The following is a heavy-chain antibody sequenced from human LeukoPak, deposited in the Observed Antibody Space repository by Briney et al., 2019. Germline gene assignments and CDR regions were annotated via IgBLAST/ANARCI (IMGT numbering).Heavy chain of an antibody. CDR3: AKNAALFFPRDY. Sequence: GGSLRLSCAASGFTVSSNHMSWVRQAPGKGLEWVSVIYSGGSTYYADSVKGRFTISRDNSNNTLYLQMNSLRAEDTAVYYCAKNAALFFPRDYWGLGTLVTVSS. V-gene: IGHV3-66*01. CDR2: IYSGGST. D-gene: IGHD1-1*01. CDR1: GFTVSSNH. J-gene: IGHJ4*02.